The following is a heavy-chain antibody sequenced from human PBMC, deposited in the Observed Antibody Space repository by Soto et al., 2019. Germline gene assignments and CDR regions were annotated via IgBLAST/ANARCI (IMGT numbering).Heavy chain of an antibody. CDR2: ISWNSGNA. CDR1: GFSFDDHA. J-gene: IGHJ4*02. D-gene: IGHD2-15*01. V-gene: IGHV3-9*01. CDR3: VRSRVGDPGSGGHFDS. Sequence: DVQLLESGGTLVQPGRSLRLSCAASGFSFDDHAMHWARQTPEKGLEWVAGISWNSGNADDADSVKGRFTISRDNGKNSLFLAMNGLRADDTALYYCVRSRVGDPGSGGHFDSWGQGTLVAVSS.